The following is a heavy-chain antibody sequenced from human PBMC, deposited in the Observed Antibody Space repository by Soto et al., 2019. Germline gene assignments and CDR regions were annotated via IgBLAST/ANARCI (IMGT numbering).Heavy chain of an antibody. Sequence: PSQTLSLTCAITGDSVSSNSAGWSWVRQSPSRGLEWLGRTYYRSKWYYEYAVSVRGRITINPDTSKNQYSLQLNSVTPEDSAVYYCARGAALAGKLDLWGQGTLVTVSS. CDR1: GDSVSSNSAG. CDR3: ARGAALAGKLDL. V-gene: IGHV6-1*01. CDR2: TYYRSKWYY. D-gene: IGHD6-19*01. J-gene: IGHJ4*02.